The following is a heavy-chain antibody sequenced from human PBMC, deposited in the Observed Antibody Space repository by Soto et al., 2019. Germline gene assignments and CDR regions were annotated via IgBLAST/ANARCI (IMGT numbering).Heavy chain of an antibody. CDR3: GKDIRSGSIDY. J-gene: IGHJ4*02. V-gene: IGHV3-33*06. CDR1: GYRITNNG. D-gene: IGHD1-1*01. CDR2: IWAHGTDQ. Sequence: GGSLRLSCAASGYRITNNGMHWVRQAPGKGLEWVALIWAHGTDQYYADSVKGRFTVSRDTSTNTVYLQMNSLRAEDTARYYCGKDIRSGSIDYWGQGTLVTVSS.